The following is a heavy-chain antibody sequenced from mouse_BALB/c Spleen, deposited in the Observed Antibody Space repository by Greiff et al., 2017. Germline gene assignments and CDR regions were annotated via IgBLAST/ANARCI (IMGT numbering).Heavy chain of an antibody. Sequence: EVKVEESGPSLVKPSQTLSLTCSVTGDSITSGYWNWIRKFPGNKLEYMGYISYSGSTYYNPSLKSRISITRDTSKNQYYLQLNSVTTEDTATYYCARYKYGNPFAYWGQGTLVTVSA. CDR1: GDSITSGY. V-gene: IGHV3-8*02. J-gene: IGHJ3*01. CDR2: ISYSGST. D-gene: IGHD2-10*02. CDR3: ARYKYGNPFAY.